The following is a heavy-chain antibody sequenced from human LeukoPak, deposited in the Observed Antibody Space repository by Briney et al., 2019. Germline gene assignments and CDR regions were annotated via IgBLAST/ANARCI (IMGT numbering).Heavy chain of an antibody. D-gene: IGHD1-14*01. CDR1: GFTFSSYG. V-gene: IGHV3-23*01. CDR2: ISGSGGST. CDR3: AKDNPPPFDY. J-gene: IGHJ4*02. Sequence: GRSLRLSCAASGFTFSSYGMHWVRQAPGKGLEWVSAISGSGGSTYYADSVKGRFTISRDNSKNTLYLQMNSLRAEDTAVYYCAKDNPPPFDYWGQGTLVTVSS.